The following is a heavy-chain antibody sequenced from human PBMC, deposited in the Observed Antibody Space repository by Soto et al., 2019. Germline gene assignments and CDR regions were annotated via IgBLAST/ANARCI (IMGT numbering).Heavy chain of an antibody. J-gene: IGHJ5*02. CDR1: GGSISSSSYY. CDR2: IYYSGST. CDR3: ARRSHWNHWFDP. V-gene: IGHV4-39*01. Sequence: SETLSLTCTVSGGSISSSSYYWGWIRQPPGKGLEWIGSIYYSGSTYYNPSLKSRVTISVDTSKNQFSLKLSSVTAADTAVYYCARRSHWNHWFDPWGQGTLVTVSS. D-gene: IGHD1-1*01.